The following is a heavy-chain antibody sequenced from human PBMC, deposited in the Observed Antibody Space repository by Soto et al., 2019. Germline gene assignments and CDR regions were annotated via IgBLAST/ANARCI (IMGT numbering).Heavy chain of an antibody. CDR3: ARVARYSKPLDY. CDR2: INHSGST. D-gene: IGHD5-12*01. Sequence: PSETLSLTCAVYGGSFSGYYWSWIRQPPGKGLEWIGEINHSGSTNYNPSLKSRVTISVDTSKNQFSLKLSSVTAADTAVYYCARVARYSKPLDYWGQGTLVTVSS. V-gene: IGHV4-34*01. CDR1: GGSFSGYY. J-gene: IGHJ4*02.